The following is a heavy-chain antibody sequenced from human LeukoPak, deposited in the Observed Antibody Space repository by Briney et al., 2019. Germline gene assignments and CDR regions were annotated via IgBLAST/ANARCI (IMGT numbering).Heavy chain of an antibody. Sequence: PGGSLRLSCAASGFTFGSNYMGWVRQAPGKELEWVSGIHSGDSTYYADSVKGRITISRDNSKNMLYLQMNSLRAEDTAVYHCARASGGYYDSSGSFDYWGQGTLVTVSS. V-gene: IGHV3-53*01. J-gene: IGHJ4*02. CDR3: ARASGGYYDSSGSFDY. CDR1: GFTFGSNY. D-gene: IGHD3-22*01. CDR2: IHSGDST.